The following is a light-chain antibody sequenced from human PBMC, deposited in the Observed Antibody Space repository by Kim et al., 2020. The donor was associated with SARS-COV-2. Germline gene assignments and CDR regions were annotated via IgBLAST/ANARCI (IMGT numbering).Light chain of an antibody. V-gene: IGKV3-20*01. J-gene: IGKJ2*01. CDR2: GAS. CDR1: QTVSSSY. CDR3: QHYGSSSYT. Sequence: LSPGERATHSCRASQTVSSSYLAWYQQRPGQAPRLLIYGASTRASGIPDRFSGSWSGTDFSLTISRLEPEDFAVYYCQHYGSSSYTFGQGTKLEI.